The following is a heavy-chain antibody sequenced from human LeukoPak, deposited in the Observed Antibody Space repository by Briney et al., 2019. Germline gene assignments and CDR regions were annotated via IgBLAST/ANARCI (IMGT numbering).Heavy chain of an antibody. CDR3: ARLFPRIAAAGIGDERLAFDI. J-gene: IGHJ3*02. CDR2: IYPGDSDT. Sequence: GESLKISCKGSGYSFTSCWIGWVRQMPGKGLEWMGIIYPGDSDTRYSPSFQGQVTISADKSISTAYLQWSSLKASDTAMYYCARLFPRIAAAGIGDERLAFDIWGQGTMVTVSS. V-gene: IGHV5-51*01. D-gene: IGHD6-13*01. CDR1: GYSFTSCW.